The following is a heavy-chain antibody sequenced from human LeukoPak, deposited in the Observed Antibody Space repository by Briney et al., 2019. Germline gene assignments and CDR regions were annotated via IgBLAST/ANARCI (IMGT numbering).Heavy chain of an antibody. CDR1: GYTFTSYD. V-gene: IGHV1-8*01. Sequence: ASVKVSCKASGYTFTSYDINWVRQATGHGLEWMGWMNPNSGNTGYAQKFQGRVTMTRNTSISTAYMELSSLRSEDTAVYYCARSPELLGYCSSTSCPREIDYWGQGTLVTVSS. CDR2: MNPNSGNT. CDR3: ARSPELLGYCSSTSCPREIDY. J-gene: IGHJ4*02. D-gene: IGHD2-2*01.